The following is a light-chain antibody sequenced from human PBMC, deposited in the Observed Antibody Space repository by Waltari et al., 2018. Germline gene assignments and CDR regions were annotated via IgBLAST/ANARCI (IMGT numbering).Light chain of an antibody. CDR2: KAS. V-gene: IGKV1-5*03. Sequence: DIQMTQSPSTLSASPGDSVTITCRASQTVETCLAWYRQKPGRPPKFLIHKASTLETGVPSSFRGSGSGTEFTLTINGLQVDDFATYYCQQYNFDPWTFGKGTRVEIK. CDR1: QTVETC. J-gene: IGKJ1*01. CDR3: QQYNFDPWT.